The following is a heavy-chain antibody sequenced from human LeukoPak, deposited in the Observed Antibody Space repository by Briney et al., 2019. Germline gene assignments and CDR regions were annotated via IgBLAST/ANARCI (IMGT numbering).Heavy chain of an antibody. CDR2: IGGSGGST. D-gene: IGHD5-12*01. J-gene: IGHJ4*02. CDR3: AAYSGYGSYFDY. Sequence: PGGSLRLSCAVSGFTFSSYAMSWVRQAPGKGLEWVSAIGGSGGSTYYADSVKGRFTISRDNSKNTLYLQMNSLRAEDTAVYYCAAYSGYGSYFDYWGQGTLVTVSS. V-gene: IGHV3-23*01. CDR1: GFTFSSYA.